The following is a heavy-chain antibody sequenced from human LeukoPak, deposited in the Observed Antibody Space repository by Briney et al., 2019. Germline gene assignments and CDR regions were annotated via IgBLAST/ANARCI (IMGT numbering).Heavy chain of an antibody. V-gene: IGHV3-7*01. CDR2: IKQDGSEK. CDR3: ARVPVVAATTGSNY. Sequence: AGGSLRLSCAASGFTFSSYWMSWVRQAPGKGLEWVANIKQDGSEKYYVDSVKGRFTISRDNAKNSLYLQMNSLRAEDTAVYYCARVPVVAATTGSNYWGQGTLVTVSS. J-gene: IGHJ4*02. CDR1: GFTFSSYW. D-gene: IGHD2-15*01.